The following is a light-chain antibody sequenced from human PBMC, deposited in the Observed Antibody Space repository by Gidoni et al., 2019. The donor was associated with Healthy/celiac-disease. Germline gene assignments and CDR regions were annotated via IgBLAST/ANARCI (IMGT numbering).Light chain of an antibody. CDR1: QSVSSY. CDR3: QQHSNWPTS. J-gene: IGKJ2*01. CDR2: DAS. V-gene: IGKV3-11*01. Sequence: EIVLTQSPATLSLSPGERATLSCRASQSVSSYLAWYQQKPGQAPRLRIYDASNRATGIPARFSGSGSGTYFTLTISSLEPEDFAVYYGQQHSNWPTSFGQGTKLEIK.